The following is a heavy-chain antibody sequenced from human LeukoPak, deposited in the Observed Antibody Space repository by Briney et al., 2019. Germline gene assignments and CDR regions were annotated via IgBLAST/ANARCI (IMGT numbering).Heavy chain of an antibody. CDR1: GYTFTGYY. CDR3: ARLDRDGYNLGQGIFDD. J-gene: IGHJ4*02. CDR2: INPNSGGT. V-gene: IGHV1-2*06. D-gene: IGHD5-24*01. Sequence: ASVKVSCKASGYTFTGYYMHWVRQAPGQGLEWMGRINPNSGGTNYAQKFQGRVTMTRDTSISTAYMELSRLRSDDTAVYYCARLDRDGYNLGQGIFDDWGQGTLVTVSS.